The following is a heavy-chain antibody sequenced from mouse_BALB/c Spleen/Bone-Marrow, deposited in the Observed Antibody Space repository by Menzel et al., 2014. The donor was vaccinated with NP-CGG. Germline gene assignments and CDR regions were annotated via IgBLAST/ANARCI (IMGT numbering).Heavy chain of an antibody. V-gene: IGHV5-12*02. CDR1: GFTFSDYY. CDR3: TRHDYRYDAWFAY. CDR2: ISNGGGNT. J-gene: IGHJ3*01. Sequence: EVQLVESGGGLVQPGGSLKLSCATSGFTFSDYYMYWVRQTPEKRLEWVASISNGGGNTYYPDTLKGRFTISRDNAKNTLYLQKSRLMSEDTAIYYCTRHDYRYDAWFAYWGQGTLVTVSA. D-gene: IGHD2-14*01.